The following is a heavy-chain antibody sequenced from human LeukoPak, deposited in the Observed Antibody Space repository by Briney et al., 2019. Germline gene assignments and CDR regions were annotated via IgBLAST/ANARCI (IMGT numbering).Heavy chain of an antibody. Sequence: GGSLRLSCAASGFTFSNAWMSWVRQAPGKGLEWVGRIKSKTDGGTTDYAAPGNGRFTISRDDSKNTLYLQMNSLKTEDTAVYYCTTLQGTMVRGVIITHFDYWGQGTLVTVSS. CDR2: IKSKTDGGTT. CDR1: GFTFSNAW. J-gene: IGHJ4*02. CDR3: TTLQGTMVRGVIITHFDY. D-gene: IGHD3-10*01. V-gene: IGHV3-15*01.